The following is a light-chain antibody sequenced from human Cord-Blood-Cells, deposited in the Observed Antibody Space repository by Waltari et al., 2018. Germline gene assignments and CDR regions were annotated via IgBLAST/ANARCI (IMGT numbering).Light chain of an antibody. Sequence: DIQMTQSPSTLSASVGDRVTITCRASQSISSWLAWYQQKPGKAPKLLIYDASSVESGVPSRFSGSGSVTEFTLTISSLQPDDFATYYCQQYKSYWTFGQGTKVEIK. CDR3: QQYKSYWT. J-gene: IGKJ1*01. CDR2: DAS. CDR1: QSISSW. V-gene: IGKV1-5*01.